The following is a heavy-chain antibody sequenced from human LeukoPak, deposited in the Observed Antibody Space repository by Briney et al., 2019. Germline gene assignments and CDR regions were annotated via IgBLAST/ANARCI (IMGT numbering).Heavy chain of an antibody. CDR1: GYTLTELS. D-gene: IGHD1-26*01. Sequence: ASVKVSCKVSGYTLTELSMHWVRQAPGKGLEWMGGFDPEDGETIYAQKFQGRVTMTEDTSTDTAYMELSSLRSEDTAVYYCATEKLVGASDAFDIWGQGTMVTVSS. J-gene: IGHJ3*02. CDR2: FDPEDGET. CDR3: ATEKLVGASDAFDI. V-gene: IGHV1-24*01.